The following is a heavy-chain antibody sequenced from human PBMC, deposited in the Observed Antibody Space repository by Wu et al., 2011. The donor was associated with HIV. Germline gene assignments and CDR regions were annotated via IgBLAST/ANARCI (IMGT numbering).Heavy chain of an antibody. CDR3: ATPGRYGLGFFDH. V-gene: IGHV1-69-2*01. J-gene: IGHJ4*02. Sequence: DVQLVQSGAEVKKPGTTVRISCKVSGYTFTHYYIHWVRQAPGKGLESMGLVDPADGETIYVEKFQGRISINADTSTNTVYMDLSSLRSEDTAVYYCATPGRYGLGFFDHWGQGTLVTGLL. D-gene: IGHD5-18*01. CDR1: GYTFTHYY. CDR2: VDPADGET.